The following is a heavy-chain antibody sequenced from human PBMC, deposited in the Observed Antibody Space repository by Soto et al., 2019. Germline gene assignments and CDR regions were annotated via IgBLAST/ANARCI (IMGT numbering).Heavy chain of an antibody. CDR3: VRDGSKTLRDCFDP. Sequence: QVQVQESGPGLVKPSETLSLTCSVSGCSMSKFYWSWIRKTAGKGLEWMGRVYATGTSDYNPSLRSRIAMSVDISKKTFSLRLRSVTAADTGVYYCVRDGSKTLRDCFDPWGQGILVTVSS. V-gene: IGHV4-4*07. CDR1: GCSMSKFY. D-gene: IGHD4-17*01. CDR2: VYATGTS. J-gene: IGHJ5*02.